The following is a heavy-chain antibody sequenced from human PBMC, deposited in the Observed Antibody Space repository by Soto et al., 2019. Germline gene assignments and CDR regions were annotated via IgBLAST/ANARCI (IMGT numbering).Heavy chain of an antibody. V-gene: IGHV3-30*03. D-gene: IGHD2-2*01. CDR1: GFTFTTFG. CDR2: ITYDGSKK. J-gene: IGHJ4*02. CDR3: ASPVECTTTSCIR. Sequence: GGSLRLSCAASGFTFTTFGIHWVRQAPGKGLECVAVITYDGSKKYSDSVKGRFTISRDNAKNSLHLQMNSLRAEDTAVYYCASPVECTTTSCIRWGQGTLVTVSS.